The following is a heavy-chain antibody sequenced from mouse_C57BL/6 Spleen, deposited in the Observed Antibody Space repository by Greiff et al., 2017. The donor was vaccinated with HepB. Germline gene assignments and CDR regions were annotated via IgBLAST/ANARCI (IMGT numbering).Heavy chain of an antibody. CDR3: TTDYDGACAWFAY. D-gene: IGHD2-4*01. CDR1: GFNIKDYY. J-gene: IGHJ3*01. Sequence: EVQLQQSGAELVRPGASVKLSCTASGFNIKDYYMHWVKQRPEQGLEWIGRIDPEDGDTEYAPKFQGKATMTADTSSNTAYLQLSSLTSEDTAVYYCTTDYDGACAWFAYWGQGTLVTVSA. V-gene: IGHV14-1*01. CDR2: IDPEDGDT.